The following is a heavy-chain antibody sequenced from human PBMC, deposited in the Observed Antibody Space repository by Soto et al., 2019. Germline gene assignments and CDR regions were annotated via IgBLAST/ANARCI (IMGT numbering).Heavy chain of an antibody. J-gene: IGHJ6*02. Sequence: ASVKVCCKASVYTFTSYGMSWVRQAPGQGLEWMGWISAYNGNTNYAQKLQGRVTMTTDTSTSTAYMELRSLRSDDTAVYYCARVVVHGTTSGGMDVWGQGTTVTVSS. CDR1: VYTFTSYG. CDR3: ARVVVHGTTSGGMDV. D-gene: IGHD1-1*01. V-gene: IGHV1-18*01. CDR2: ISAYNGNT.